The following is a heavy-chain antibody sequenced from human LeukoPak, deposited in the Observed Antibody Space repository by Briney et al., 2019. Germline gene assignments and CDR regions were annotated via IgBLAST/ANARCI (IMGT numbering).Heavy chain of an antibody. Sequence: GGSLRLSCAASGFTFSSYGMHWVRQAPGKGLEWVAVTSYDGSNKYYADSVKGRFTISRDNSKNTLYLQMNSLRAEDTAVYYCAKIAGFGDSNWFDPWGQGTLVTVSS. CDR2: TSYDGSNK. J-gene: IGHJ5*02. V-gene: IGHV3-30*18. D-gene: IGHD3-10*01. CDR3: AKIAGFGDSNWFDP. CDR1: GFTFSSYG.